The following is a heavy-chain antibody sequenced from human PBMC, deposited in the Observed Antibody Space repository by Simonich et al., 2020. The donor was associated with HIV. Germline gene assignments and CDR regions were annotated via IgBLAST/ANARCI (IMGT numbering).Heavy chain of an antibody. CDR3: AKDRYYNFWSGYYDY. D-gene: IGHD3-3*01. Sequence: EVQLLESGGGLVQPGGSLRLSCAASGFTFSSYAMSWVRQAPGKGLEWVSAISGSGGSTYYADSVKGRFTISRDNSKNTLYLQMNSRRAEDTAVYYCAKDRYYNFWSGYYDYWGQGTLVTVSS. CDR2: ISGSGGST. J-gene: IGHJ4*02. CDR1: GFTFSSYA. V-gene: IGHV3-23*01.